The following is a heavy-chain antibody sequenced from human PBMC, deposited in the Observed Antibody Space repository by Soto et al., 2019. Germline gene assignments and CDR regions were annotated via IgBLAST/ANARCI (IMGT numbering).Heavy chain of an antibody. V-gene: IGHV6-1*01. Sequence: SQTLSLTCAISGDSVSSNSAAWNWIRQSPSRGLEWLGRTYYRSKWYNDYAVSVKSRITINPDTSKNKFSLQLNSVTPEYTAVYFCAREGIAVAGTDMDVWGQGTTVTVSS. D-gene: IGHD6-19*01. CDR3: AREGIAVAGTDMDV. J-gene: IGHJ6*02. CDR2: TYYRSKWYN. CDR1: GDSVSSNSAA.